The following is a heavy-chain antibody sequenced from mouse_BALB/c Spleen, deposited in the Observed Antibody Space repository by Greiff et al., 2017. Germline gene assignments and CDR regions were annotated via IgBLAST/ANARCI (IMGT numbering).Heavy chain of an antibody. CDR1: GFNIKDTY. CDR2: IDPANGNT. J-gene: IGHJ4*01. D-gene: IGHD1-1*01. CDR3: ALYAYYAMDY. V-gene: IGHV14-3*02. Sequence: VQLKESGAELVKPGASVKLSCTASGFNIKDTYMHWVKQRPEQGLEWIGRIDPANGNTKYDPKFQGKATITADTSSNTAYLQLSSLTSEDTAVYYCALYAYYAMDYWGQGTSVTVSS.